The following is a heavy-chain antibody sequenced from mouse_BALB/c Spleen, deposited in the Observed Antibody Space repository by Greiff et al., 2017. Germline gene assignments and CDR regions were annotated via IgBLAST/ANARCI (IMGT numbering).Heavy chain of an antibody. D-gene: IGHD3-1*01. V-gene: IGHV3-8*02. CDR1: GDSITSGY. CDR2: ISYSGST. CDR3: ARTNTRLGYFDY. J-gene: IGHJ2*01. Sequence: EVKLMESGPSLVKPSQTLSLTCSVTGDSITSGYWNWIRKFPGNKLEYMGYISYSGSTYYNPSLKSRISITRDTSKNQYYLQLNSVTTEDTATYYCARTNTRLGYFDYWGQGTTLTVSS.